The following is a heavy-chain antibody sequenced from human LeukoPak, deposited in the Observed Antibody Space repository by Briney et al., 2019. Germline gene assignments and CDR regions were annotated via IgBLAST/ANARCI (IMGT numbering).Heavy chain of an antibody. Sequence: PSETLSLTCTVSGGSISSYYWSWLRQPPGKGLEWIGYIYTSGSTNYNPSLKSRVTISVDTSKNQFSLKLSSVTAADTAVYYCARLGPLNWFDPWGQGTLVTVSS. J-gene: IGHJ5*02. CDR2: IYTSGST. CDR3: ARLGPLNWFDP. CDR1: GGSISSYY. V-gene: IGHV4-4*09.